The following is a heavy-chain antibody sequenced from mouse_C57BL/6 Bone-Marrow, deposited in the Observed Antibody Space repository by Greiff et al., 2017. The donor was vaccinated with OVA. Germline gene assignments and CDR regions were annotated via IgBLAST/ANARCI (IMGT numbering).Heavy chain of an antibody. CDR1: GYTFTDYN. V-gene: IGHV1-22*01. J-gene: IGHJ3*01. CDR2: INPNNGGT. Sequence: EVKLQESGPELVKPGASVKMSCKASGYTFTDYNMHWVKQSHGKSLEWIGYINPNNGGTSYNQKFKGKATLTVNKSSSTAYMELRSLTSEDSAVYYCARGYYSLAWFAYWGQGTLVTVSA. D-gene: IGHD2-12*01. CDR3: ARGYYSLAWFAY.